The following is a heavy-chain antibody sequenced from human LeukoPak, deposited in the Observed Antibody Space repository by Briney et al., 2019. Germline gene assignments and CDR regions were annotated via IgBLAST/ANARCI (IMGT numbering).Heavy chain of an antibody. D-gene: IGHD6-6*01. J-gene: IGHJ4*02. V-gene: IGHV5-51*01. CDR2: IYPGDSDT. CDR1: GYIFTSYW. CDR3: ARIAARDFDY. Sequence: GESLQISCKGSGYIFTSYWIAWVRQLPGKGLEWMGIIYPGDSDTRYSPSFQGQVTISADKSISTAYLQWSSLKSSDSAMYYCARIAARDFDYWGQGTLVTVSA.